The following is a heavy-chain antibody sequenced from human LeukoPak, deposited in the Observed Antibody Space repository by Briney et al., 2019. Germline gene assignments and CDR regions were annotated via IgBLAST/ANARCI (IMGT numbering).Heavy chain of an antibody. Sequence: SETLSLTCTVSGGSISSSSYYWGWIRQPPGKGLEWIGSIYYSGSTYYNPSLKSRVTISVDTSKNQFSLKLSSVTAADTAAYYCARREDDYVWGSYRYTSDYWGQGTLVTVSS. D-gene: IGHD3-16*02. CDR2: IYYSGST. CDR3: ARREDDYVWGSYRYTSDY. CDR1: GGSISSSSYY. J-gene: IGHJ4*02. V-gene: IGHV4-39*01.